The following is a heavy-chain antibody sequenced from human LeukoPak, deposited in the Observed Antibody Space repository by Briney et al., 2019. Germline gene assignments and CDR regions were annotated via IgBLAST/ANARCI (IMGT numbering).Heavy chain of an antibody. CDR1: GGTFSSYA. CDR3: AREGSGSYKAFDI. D-gene: IGHD1-26*01. CDR2: IIPIFGTA. V-gene: IGHV1-69*13. Sequence: SVKVSCKASGGTFSSYAISWVRQAPGQGLEWMGGIIPIFGTANYAQKFQGRVTITADESTSTAYMELSSLRSEDTAVYYCAREGSGSYKAFDIWGQGTMITVSS. J-gene: IGHJ3*02.